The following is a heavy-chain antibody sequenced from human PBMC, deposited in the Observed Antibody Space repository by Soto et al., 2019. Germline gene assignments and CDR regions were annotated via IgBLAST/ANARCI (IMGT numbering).Heavy chain of an antibody. CDR2: IYYSGST. Sequence: SETLSLTCAVSGGSIGSSNWWSWVRQSPGKGLEWIGYIYYSGSTNYNPSLKSRVTISVDTSKNQFSLKLSSVTAADTAVYYCARSDGRYWGQGTLVTVSS. CDR3: ARSDGRY. CDR1: GGSIGSSNW. V-gene: IGHV4-4*02. J-gene: IGHJ4*02.